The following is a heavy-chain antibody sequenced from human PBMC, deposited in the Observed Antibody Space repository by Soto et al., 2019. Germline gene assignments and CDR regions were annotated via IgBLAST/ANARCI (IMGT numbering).Heavy chain of an antibody. Sequence: QVQLVQSGAEVKKPGSSVKVSCKASGGTFNNYAIIWVRQAPGQGLEWMGGIIPIIGTADYAHKFQGRLAISADEYTGTTFMELSSLRSEDTALYYCARGGVDVVATSAFDYWGQGTLVNVSS. CDR1: GGTFNNYA. V-gene: IGHV1-69*01. CDR2: IIPIIGTA. CDR3: ARGGVDVVATSAFDY. D-gene: IGHD5-12*01. J-gene: IGHJ4*02.